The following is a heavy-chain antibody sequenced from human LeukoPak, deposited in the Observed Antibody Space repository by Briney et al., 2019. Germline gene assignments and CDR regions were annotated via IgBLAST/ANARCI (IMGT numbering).Heavy chain of an antibody. CDR3: ARARSSYGYGDAFDI. J-gene: IGHJ3*02. V-gene: IGHV3-7*01. D-gene: IGHD5-18*01. CDR2: IKQDGSEK. Sequence: GGSLRLSCAASGFTFSDYYMSWIRQAPGKGLEWVANIKQDGSEKYYVDSVKGRFTISRDNSKNTLYLQMNSLRAEDTAVYYCARARSSYGYGDAFDIWGQGTMVTVSS. CDR1: GFTFSDYY.